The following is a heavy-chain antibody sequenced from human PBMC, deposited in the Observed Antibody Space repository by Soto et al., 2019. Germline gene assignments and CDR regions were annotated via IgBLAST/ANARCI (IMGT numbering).Heavy chain of an antibody. D-gene: IGHD3-3*01. CDR2: ISGSGDNR. Sequence: EVRLLESGGGLVQPGGSLRLSCAASGFAFSTYALSWVRQAPGKGLEWVSGISGSGDNRYYADSVKGRFTISRDNSKNTVYLQMNSLKVEDTATYHCAKPSYTFGVVIVGALDYWGQGALVTVSS. J-gene: IGHJ4*02. CDR3: AKPSYTFGVVIVGALDY. CDR1: GFAFSTYA. V-gene: IGHV3-23*01.